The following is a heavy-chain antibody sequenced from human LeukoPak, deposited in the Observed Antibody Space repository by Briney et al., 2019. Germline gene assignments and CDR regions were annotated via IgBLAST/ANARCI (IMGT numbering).Heavy chain of an antibody. D-gene: IGHD4-23*01. J-gene: IGHJ3*02. Sequence: MSGGSLRLSCATSGFTFSSDWMNWVRQAPGKGLEWVGRIKSKTDGGTTDYAAPVKGRFTISRDDSKNTLYLQMNSLKTEDTAVYYCTTFLIGRWSPRGGAFDIWGQGTMVTVSS. CDR1: GFTFSSDW. CDR3: TTFLIGRWSPRGGAFDI. V-gene: IGHV3-15*01. CDR2: IKSKTDGGTT.